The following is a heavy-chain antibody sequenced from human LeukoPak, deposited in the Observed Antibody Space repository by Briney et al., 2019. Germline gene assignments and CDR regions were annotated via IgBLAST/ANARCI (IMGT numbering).Heavy chain of an antibody. CDR1: GFTFDDYT. V-gene: IGHV3-43*01. J-gene: IGHJ4*02. CDR2: ISWDGGST. Sequence: GGSLRLSCAASGFTFDDYTMHWVRQAPGKGLEWVSLISWDGGSTYYADSVKGRFTISRDNSKNSLYLQMNGLRTEDTALYYCALVLAVSYWGQGTLVTVSS. D-gene: IGHD3-3*01. CDR3: ALVLAVSY.